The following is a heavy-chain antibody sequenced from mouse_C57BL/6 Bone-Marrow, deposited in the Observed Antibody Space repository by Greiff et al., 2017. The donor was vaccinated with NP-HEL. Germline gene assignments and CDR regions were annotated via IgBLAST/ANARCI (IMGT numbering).Heavy chain of an antibody. Sequence: QVQLKESGPELVKPGASVKISCKASGYAFSSSWMNWVKQRPGKGLEWIGRIYPGDGDTNYNGKFKGKATLTADKSSSTAYMQLSSLTSEDSAVYFCARGEGYDGVDDWGQGTTLTVSS. D-gene: IGHD2-2*01. CDR1: GYAFSSSW. CDR2: IYPGDGDT. J-gene: IGHJ2*01. V-gene: IGHV1-82*01. CDR3: ARGEGYDGVDD.